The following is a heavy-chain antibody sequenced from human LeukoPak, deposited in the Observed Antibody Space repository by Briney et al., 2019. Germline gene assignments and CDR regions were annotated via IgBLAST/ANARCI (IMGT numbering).Heavy chain of an antibody. V-gene: IGHV3-23*01. CDR2: ITNSGVST. J-gene: IGHJ4*02. D-gene: IGHD3-10*01. Sequence: GGSLRLSCAASRFTFSSYAMSWVRQAPGKGLEWVSFITNSGVSTSYADSVKGRFTISRDNSKNTLYLQMTSLRGEDTAKYYCAKVGGGSYTYFDYWGQGTLVTVSS. CDR3: AKVGGGSYTYFDY. CDR1: RFTFSSYA.